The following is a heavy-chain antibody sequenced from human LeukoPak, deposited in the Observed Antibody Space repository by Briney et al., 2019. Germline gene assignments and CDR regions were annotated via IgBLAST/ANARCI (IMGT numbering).Heavy chain of an antibody. Sequence: GGSLRLSCAASGVTFSAYSMNWVRQVPGKGLEWVSYISSSSSTLYYADSVKGRFTISRDNAKNSLYLQMNSLRVEDTAVYYCAVSFGYWGQGTLVTVSS. CDR3: AVSFGY. V-gene: IGHV3-48*01. D-gene: IGHD5/OR15-5a*01. J-gene: IGHJ4*02. CDR2: ISSSSSTL. CDR1: GVTFSAYS.